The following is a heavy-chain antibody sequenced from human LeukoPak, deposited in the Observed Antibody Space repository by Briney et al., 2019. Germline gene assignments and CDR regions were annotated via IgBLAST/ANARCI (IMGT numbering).Heavy chain of an antibody. J-gene: IGHJ4*02. CDR1: GDILSSNSAA. Sequence: SQTLSLTCALSGDILSSNSAAWNWIRQSPSRGLESLVRTYYRSKWYNDYAVSVKSRRTINPDTSKNQFPLQVNSVTPEDTAVYYCARSIAATGNNFDYWGQGSLVSVSS. D-gene: IGHD6-13*01. CDR2: TYYRSKWYN. V-gene: IGHV6-1*01. CDR3: ARSIAATGNNFDY.